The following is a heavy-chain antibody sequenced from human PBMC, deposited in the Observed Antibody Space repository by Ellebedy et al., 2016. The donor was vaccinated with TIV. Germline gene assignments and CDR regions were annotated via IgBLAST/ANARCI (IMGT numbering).Heavy chain of an antibody. CDR1: GYTFTRYG. V-gene: IGHV1-18*01. Sequence: ASVKVSCKASGYTFTRYGITWVRQAPGQGLEWMGWVSAHDGRSNFPLKLQGRVPMTTDTSTSTAYMELRSLRSDDTAVYYCARGEYYYGSGSYLFLDYWGQGTLVTVSS. D-gene: IGHD3-10*01. CDR2: VSAHDGRS. CDR3: ARGEYYYGSGSYLFLDY. J-gene: IGHJ4*02.